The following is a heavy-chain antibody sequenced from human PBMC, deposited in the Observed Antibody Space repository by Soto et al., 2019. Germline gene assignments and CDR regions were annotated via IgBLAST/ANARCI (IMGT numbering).Heavy chain of an antibody. CDR1: GDSVSSNSAI. V-gene: IGHV6-1*01. J-gene: IGHJ4*02. Sequence: SQTLSLTCAITGDSVSSNSAIWNWIRQSPSRGLEWLGRTYYKSKWYNDYAVSVKSRITINPDTSKNQLSLQLNSVTPEDTAVYYRARVLAGKGGFDYWGQGTLVTVSS. D-gene: IGHD6-19*01. CDR3: ARVLAGKGGFDY. CDR2: TYYKSKWYN.